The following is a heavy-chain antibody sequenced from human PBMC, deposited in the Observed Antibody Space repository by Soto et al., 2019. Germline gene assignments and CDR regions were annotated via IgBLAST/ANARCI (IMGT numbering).Heavy chain of an antibody. V-gene: IGHV3-33*01. Sequence: QVQLVESGGGVAQPGRSLRLSCAASGFMFSSHGMHWIRQAPGKGLEWVAVIWYDGSNKYYADSVKGRFTISRDNSKNTLYLQMNGLRVEDTAVYYCGPDTLDYWGQGTWVTVSS. J-gene: IGHJ4*02. CDR3: GPDTLDY. CDR2: IWYDGSNK. CDR1: GFMFSSHG.